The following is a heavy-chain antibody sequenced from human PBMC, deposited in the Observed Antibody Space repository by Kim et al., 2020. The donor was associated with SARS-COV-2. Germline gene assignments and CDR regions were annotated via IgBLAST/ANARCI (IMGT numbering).Heavy chain of an antibody. CDR1: GYTFTSYD. CDR3: ARGPAWGAYSSSWYYFDY. V-gene: IGHV1-8*01. D-gene: IGHD6-13*01. J-gene: IGHJ4*02. Sequence: ASVKVSCKASGYTFTSYDINWVRQATGQGLEWVGWMNPNSGNTGYAQTFQGRVTMTRNTSITTAYMELSSLRSEDTAVYYCARGPAWGAYSSSWYYFDYWGLGTLLTVSS. CDR2: MNPNSGNT.